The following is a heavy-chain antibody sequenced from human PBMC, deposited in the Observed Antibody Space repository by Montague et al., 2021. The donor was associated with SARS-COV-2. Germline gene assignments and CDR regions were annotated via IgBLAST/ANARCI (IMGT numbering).Heavy chain of an antibody. D-gene: IGHD3-10*01. CDR1: GGSISSGGYY. J-gene: IGHJ3*02. CDR2: IYYSGST. V-gene: IGHV4-31*03. Sequence: TLSLTCTVSGGSISSGGYYWSWIRQPPGKGLEWIGNIYYSGSTYYKPSLKSRVTISVDTSKNQFSLMLSSVTAATTAVYYCARDTGMPADLDIWGQGTMVTVSS. CDR3: ARDTGMPADLDI.